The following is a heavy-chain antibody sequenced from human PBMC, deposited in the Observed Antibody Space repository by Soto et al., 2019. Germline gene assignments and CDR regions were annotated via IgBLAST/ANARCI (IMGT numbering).Heavy chain of an antibody. CDR3: ARGPGIVLVPAARGGIFDP. D-gene: IGHD2-2*01. CDR1: GGSISSSSYY. V-gene: IGHV4-39*07. J-gene: IGHJ5*02. Sequence: SETLSLTCTVSGGSISSSSYYWGWIRQPPGKGLEWIGCIYYSGSTYYNPSLKSRVTISVDTSKNQFSLKLSSVTAADTAVYYCARGPGIVLVPAARGGIFDPWGQGTLVTVSS. CDR2: IYYSGST.